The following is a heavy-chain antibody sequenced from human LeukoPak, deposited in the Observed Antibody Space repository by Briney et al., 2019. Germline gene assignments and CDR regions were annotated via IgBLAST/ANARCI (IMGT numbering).Heavy chain of an antibody. V-gene: IGHV4-59*11. CDR3: ARGARHSDY. J-gene: IGHJ4*02. D-gene: IGHD3-3*02. CDR1: GGSISSHF. Sequence: SETLSLTCTVSGGSISSHFWSWIRQPPGKGLEWIGNIYYSGSSNYNPPLKSRVTISVDTSKNQFSLKLSSVTAADTAVYYCARGARHSDYWGQGTLVTVSS. CDR2: IYYSGSS.